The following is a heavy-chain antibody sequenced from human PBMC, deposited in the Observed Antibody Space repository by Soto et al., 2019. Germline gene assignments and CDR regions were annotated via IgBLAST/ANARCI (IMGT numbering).Heavy chain of an antibody. V-gene: IGHV4-59*08. D-gene: IGHD3-10*01. CDR1: GGSISSYY. J-gene: IGHJ6*02. CDR3: ARQGFGPLHGLVDV. CDR2: VHHSWGS. Sequence: QVQLQESGPGLVKPSETLSLSCTVSGGSISSYYWSWFRQSPGKRMEWIGYVHHSWGSSYNPSLQSRVAISLDTSKSQSSPKVTSVTATDTAVYYCARQGFGPLHGLVDVWGQGTTVTVSS.